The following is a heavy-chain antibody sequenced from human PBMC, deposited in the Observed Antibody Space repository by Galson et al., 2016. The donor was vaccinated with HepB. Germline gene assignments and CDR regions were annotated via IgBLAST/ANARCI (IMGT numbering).Heavy chain of an antibody. Sequence: SLRLSCAAYGFTFSSYGMHWVRQAPGKGLEWVAVISYDGSDKYYADSVKGLFTISGDNSKNTLYLQMSSLRAEDTAVYYCAKDVWRGSGTDYYGMDVWGQGTTVTVSS. CDR2: ISYDGSDK. D-gene: IGHD1-1*01. CDR1: GFTFSSYG. CDR3: AKDVWRGSGTDYYGMDV. V-gene: IGHV3-30*18. J-gene: IGHJ6*02.